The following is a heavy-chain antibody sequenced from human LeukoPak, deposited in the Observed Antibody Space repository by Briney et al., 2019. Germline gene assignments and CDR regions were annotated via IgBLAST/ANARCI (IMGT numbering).Heavy chain of an antibody. J-gene: IGHJ4*02. CDR3: ARGSESSTSLYFDY. Sequence: SVKVSCKASGGTFSSYAISWVRQAPGQGLEWMGGIIPIFGTANHAQKFQGRVTITADESTSTAYMELSSLRSEDTPVYYCARGSESSTSLYFDYWGQGTLVTVSS. CDR2: IIPIFGTA. V-gene: IGHV1-69*13. D-gene: IGHD2-2*01. CDR1: GGTFSSYA.